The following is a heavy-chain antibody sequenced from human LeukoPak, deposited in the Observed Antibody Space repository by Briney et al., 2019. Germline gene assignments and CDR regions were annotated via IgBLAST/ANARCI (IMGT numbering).Heavy chain of an antibody. D-gene: IGHD6-13*01. V-gene: IGHV4-30-2*01. CDR3: ARDSHSSSFDY. J-gene: IGHJ4*02. CDR1: GGSISSGGYY. CDR2: IYHSGST. Sequence: PSQTLSLTCTVSGGSISSGGYYWSWIRQPPGKGLEWIGYIYHSGSTYYNPSLKSRVTISVDRSKNQFSLKLSSVTAADTAVYYCARDSHSSSFDYWGQGTLVTVSS.